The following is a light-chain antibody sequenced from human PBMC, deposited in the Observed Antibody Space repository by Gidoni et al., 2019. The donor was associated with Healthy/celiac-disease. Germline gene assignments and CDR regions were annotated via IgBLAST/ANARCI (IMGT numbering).Light chain of an antibody. V-gene: IGKV3-20*01. CDR3: QLRGT. CDR2: GAS. Sequence: EIVLTQSPGTLSLSPGERATLSCRASQSVSSSYLAWYQQKPGQAPRLLIYGASSRATGIPDRFSGSGSGTDFTLTISRLEPEDCAVYYCQLRGTFGQGTKVEIK. CDR1: QSVSSSY. J-gene: IGKJ1*01.